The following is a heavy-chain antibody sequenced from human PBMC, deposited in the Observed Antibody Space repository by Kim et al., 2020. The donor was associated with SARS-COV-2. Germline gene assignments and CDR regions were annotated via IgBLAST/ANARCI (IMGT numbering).Heavy chain of an antibody. D-gene: IGHD3-10*01. V-gene: IGHV4-59*01. CDR1: GGSISSYY. CDR3: ARDGGPYYYGSGSYAWFDP. J-gene: IGHJ5*02. CDR2: IYYSGST. Sequence: SETLSLTCTVSGGSISSYYWSWIRQPPGKGLEWIGYIYYSGSTNYNPSLKSRVTISVDTSKNQFSLKLSSVTAADTAVYYCARDGGPYYYGSGSYAWFDPWGQGTLVTVSS.